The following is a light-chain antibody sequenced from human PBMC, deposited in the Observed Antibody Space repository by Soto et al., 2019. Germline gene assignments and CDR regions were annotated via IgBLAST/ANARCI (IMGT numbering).Light chain of an antibody. CDR1: QTISSW. J-gene: IGKJ1*01. Sequence: DIQMTQSPSTLSGSVGDRVTITCRASQTISSWLAWYQQKPGKAPKLLIYKASTLKSGVPSRFSGSGSGTEFTLTISSLQPEDFATYYCLQHNVFPRTFGQGTKVAIK. CDR2: KAS. CDR3: LQHNVFPRT. V-gene: IGKV1-5*03.